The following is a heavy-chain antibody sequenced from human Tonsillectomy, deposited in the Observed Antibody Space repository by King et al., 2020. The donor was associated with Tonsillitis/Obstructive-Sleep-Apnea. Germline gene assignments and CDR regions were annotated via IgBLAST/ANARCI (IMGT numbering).Heavy chain of an antibody. D-gene: IGHD6-19*01. V-gene: IGHV3-23*04. CDR1: GFTFSSYA. J-gene: IGHJ4*02. CDR2: ISGGGGNT. CDR3: AKERSSSGLYHSHSLDY. Sequence: VQLVESGGGLVQPGGSLRLSCAASGFTFSSYAMSWVRQAPGKGLEWVSTISGGGGNTYYADSVKGRFTISRDYSKNTLYLQMNSLRAEDTAVYYCAKERSSSGLYHSHSLDYWGQGTLVTVSS.